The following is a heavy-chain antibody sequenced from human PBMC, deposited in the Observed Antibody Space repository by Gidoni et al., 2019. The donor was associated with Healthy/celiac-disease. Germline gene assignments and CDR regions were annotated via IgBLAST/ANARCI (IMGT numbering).Heavy chain of an antibody. CDR1: GFTFSSYA. D-gene: IGHD1-26*01. J-gene: IGHJ4*02. Sequence: QVQLVESGGGGVQPGRSMRLSCAASGFTFSSYAMHWVRQAPGKGLEWVAVIAYDGSNKYYADSVKCRFTISRDNSKNTLYLQMNSRRAEDTAVYYCARDQGSSRAFDYWGQGTLVTVSS. CDR2: IAYDGSNK. V-gene: IGHV3-30-3*01. CDR3: ARDQGSSRAFDY.